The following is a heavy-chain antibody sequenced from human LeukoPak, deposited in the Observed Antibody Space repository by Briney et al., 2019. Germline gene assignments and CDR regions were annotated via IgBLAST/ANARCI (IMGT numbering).Heavy chain of an antibody. V-gene: IGHV3-33*08. J-gene: IGHJ4*02. CDR2: IWYDGSNK. Sequence: PGGSLRLSCAASGFTFSSYGMHWVRQAPGKGLEWVAVIWYDGSNKFYADSVKGRFTISRDNAKNSLYLQMSSLKTEDTAVYYCARDRIAVAGTLWGQGTLVTVSS. CDR1: GFTFSSYG. D-gene: IGHD6-19*01. CDR3: ARDRIAVAGTL.